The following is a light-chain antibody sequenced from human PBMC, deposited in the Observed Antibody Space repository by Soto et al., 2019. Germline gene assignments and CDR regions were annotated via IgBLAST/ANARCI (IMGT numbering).Light chain of an antibody. CDR3: QTWGTGIPV. Sequence: QPVLTQSPSASASLGASVKLTCTLSSGHSSYAIAWHQQQPEKGPRYLMKLNSDGSHSKGDGIPDRFSGSSSGAERYLTISSIQSEDEADYYCQTWGTGIPVFGGGTQLTVL. J-gene: IGLJ2*01. CDR1: SGHSSYA. CDR2: LNSDGSH. V-gene: IGLV4-69*01.